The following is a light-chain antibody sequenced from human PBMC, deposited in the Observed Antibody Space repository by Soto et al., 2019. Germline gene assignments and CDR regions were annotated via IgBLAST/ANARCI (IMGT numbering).Light chain of an antibody. V-gene: IGKV3-15*01. CDR2: GAS. CDR1: QSVSIN. J-gene: IGKJ1*01. Sequence: EIVMTQNTATLSVSPGERSTLSCRASQSVSINLAWYQQKPGQAPRLLIYGASTRATGIPARFSGSGSGTEFTLTISSLQSEDFAVYYCQQYNNWPPMTFGQGTKVDIK. CDR3: QQYNNWPPMT.